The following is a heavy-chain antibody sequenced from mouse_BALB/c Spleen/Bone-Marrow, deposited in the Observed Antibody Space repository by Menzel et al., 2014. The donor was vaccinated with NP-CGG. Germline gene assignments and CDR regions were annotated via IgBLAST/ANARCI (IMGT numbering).Heavy chain of an antibody. V-gene: IGHV5-6-2*01. CDR3: ARPGSSPSYFDY. CDR2: INSNGGST. J-gene: IGHJ2*01. D-gene: IGHD1-1*01. CDR1: GFTFSSYY. Sequence: EVQGVESGGGLVKLGGSLKLSCAASGFTFSSYYMSWVRQTPEKRLELVAAINSNGGSTYYPDTVKGRFTISRDNAKNTLYLQMSSLKSEDTALYYCARPGSSPSYFDYSGQGTTLTISS.